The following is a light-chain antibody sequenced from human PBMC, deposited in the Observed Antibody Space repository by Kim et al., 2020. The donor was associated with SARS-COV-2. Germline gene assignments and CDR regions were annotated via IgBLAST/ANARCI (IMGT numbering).Light chain of an antibody. CDR2: DAS. CDR3: QQYNSFST. V-gene: IGKV1-5*01. J-gene: IGKJ1*01. Sequence: DIQMTQSPSTLSASVGDRVNITCRASHGIRHWLAWYQHKPGKAPNLLIYDASTLEIGVPPRFSGSGSGTEFTLTISSLQPDDVATYYCQQYNSFSTFGQGTRVEIK. CDR1: HGIRHW.